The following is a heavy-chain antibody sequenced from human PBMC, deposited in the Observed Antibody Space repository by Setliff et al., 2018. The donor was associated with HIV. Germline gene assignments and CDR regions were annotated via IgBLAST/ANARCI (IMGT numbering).Heavy chain of an antibody. Sequence: ASVKVSCKASGYTFTDNYIHWVRQAPGQGLEWMGWINPTTGGTNYAQKFHDRVTMTRDSSNTTVYMEMSSLTSDDTAIYYCARDHSGSLFDYWGQGTLVTVSS. CDR3: ARDHSGSLFDY. J-gene: IGHJ4*02. CDR1: GYTFTDNY. V-gene: IGHV1-2*02. D-gene: IGHD3-10*01. CDR2: INPTTGGT.